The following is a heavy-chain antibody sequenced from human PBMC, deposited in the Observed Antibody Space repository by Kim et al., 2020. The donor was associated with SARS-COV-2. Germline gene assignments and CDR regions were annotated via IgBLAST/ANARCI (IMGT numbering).Heavy chain of an antibody. Sequence: KGRFTISRDNAKNSLYLQMNSLRAEDTAVYYCARDHSYYYGSGSYSHFDYWGQGTLVTVSS. J-gene: IGHJ4*02. V-gene: IGHV3-11*06. CDR3: ARDHSYYYGSGSYSHFDY. D-gene: IGHD3-10*01.